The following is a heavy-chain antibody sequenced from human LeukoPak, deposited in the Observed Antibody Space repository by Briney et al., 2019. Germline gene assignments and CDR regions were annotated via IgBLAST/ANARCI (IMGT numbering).Heavy chain of an antibody. V-gene: IGHV3-21*01. CDR2: ISSSSSYI. D-gene: IGHD3-16*02. CDR3: ARAQSYDYVWGSYRRRGAFDI. J-gene: IGHJ3*02. Sequence: GGSLRLSCAASGFTFSSYSMNWVRQAPGEGLEWVSSISSSSSYIYYADSVKGRFTISRDNAKNSLYLQMNSLRAEDTAVYYCARAQSYDYVWGSYRRRGAFDIWGQGTMVTVSS. CDR1: GFTFSSYS.